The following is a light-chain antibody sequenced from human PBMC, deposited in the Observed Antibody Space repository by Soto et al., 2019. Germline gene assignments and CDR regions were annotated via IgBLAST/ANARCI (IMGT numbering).Light chain of an antibody. CDR3: CSYAGSPLYV. V-gene: IGLV2-11*01. J-gene: IGLJ1*01. CDR1: SSDVGGYNY. CDR2: DVS. Sequence: QSALTQPRSVSGSPGQSVTMSCTGTSSDVGGYNYVSWYQLHPGKAPKLIIYDVSKRPSGVPDRFSGSKSGNTASLTISGLQAEDEADYYCCSYAGSPLYVFGTGTKVTVL.